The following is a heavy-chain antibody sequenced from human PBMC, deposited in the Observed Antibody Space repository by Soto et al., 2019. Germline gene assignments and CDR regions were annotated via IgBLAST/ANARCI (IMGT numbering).Heavy chain of an antibody. Sequence: PSETLSLTCTVSVVSISSSDYYWSWIRQPPGKGLEWIGYIYYSGITYYNPSLKSRVTISVDTSKNQFSLKLSSVTAADTAVYYCARAVEVIIPPHFENWCQGILVTVSS. J-gene: IGHJ4*02. V-gene: IGHV4-30-4*01. D-gene: IGHD3-22*01. CDR2: IYYSGIT. CDR3: ARAVEVIIPPHFEN. CDR1: VVSISSSDYY.